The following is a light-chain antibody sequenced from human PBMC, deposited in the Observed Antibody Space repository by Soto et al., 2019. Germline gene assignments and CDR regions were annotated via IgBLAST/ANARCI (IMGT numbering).Light chain of an antibody. V-gene: IGLV2-14*01. CDR3: NSYTGSVWV. J-gene: IGLJ3*02. CDR1: SSDVGAYDY. CDR2: EVN. Sequence: QSVLTQPASVSGFPGQSITISCTGTSSDVGAYDYVSWYQQYPGKAPKLMIYEVNNRPSGVSNRFSGSKSDNTASLTISGVQAEDEADYYCNSYTGSVWVFGGGTKVTVL.